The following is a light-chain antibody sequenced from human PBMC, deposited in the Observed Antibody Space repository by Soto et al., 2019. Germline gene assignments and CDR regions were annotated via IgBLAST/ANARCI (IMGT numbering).Light chain of an antibody. J-gene: IGLJ1*01. V-gene: IGLV2-14*01. CDR1: SSDVGGYNY. CDR2: EVS. CDR3: SSYTRSSTRV. Sequence: SALTQPASVSGSPGQSITISCTGTSSDVGGYNYVSWYQQHPGKAPKLMIYEVSNRPSGVSNRFSGSKSGNTSSLTLSGLQAEDEADYYCSSYTRSSTRVFGTGTKVTVL.